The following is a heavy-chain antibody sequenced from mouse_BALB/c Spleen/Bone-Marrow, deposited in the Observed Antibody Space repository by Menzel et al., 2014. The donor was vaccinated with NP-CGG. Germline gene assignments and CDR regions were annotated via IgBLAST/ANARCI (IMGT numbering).Heavy chain of an antibody. CDR2: ISTYSGNT. D-gene: IGHD2-1*01. CDR3: ASPIYYGNYEGFAY. Sequence: VQLQQSGPELVRPGVSVKISCKGSGYTFTDYAMHWVKQSHAKSLEWIGVISTYSGNTNYNQKFKGKAKMTVDKSSSTAYMELARLTSEDSAIYYCASPIYYGNYEGFAYWGQGTLVTVSA. V-gene: IGHV1-67*01. J-gene: IGHJ3*01. CDR1: GYTFTDYA.